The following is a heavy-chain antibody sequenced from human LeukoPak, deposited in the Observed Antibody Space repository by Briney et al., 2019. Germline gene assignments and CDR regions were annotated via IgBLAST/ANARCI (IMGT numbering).Heavy chain of an antibody. V-gene: IGHV4-34*01. CDR2: INHSGST. J-gene: IGHJ5*02. CDR1: GGSFSGYY. D-gene: IGHD2-2*01. Sequence: SETLSLTCAVYGGSFSGYYWSWIRQPPGKGLEWIGEINHSGSTNYNPSLKSRVTISVDTSKNQFSLKLSSVTAADTAVYYCARVDRYCSSTSCYQLWFDPWGQGTLVTVSS. CDR3: ARVDRYCSSTSCYQLWFDP.